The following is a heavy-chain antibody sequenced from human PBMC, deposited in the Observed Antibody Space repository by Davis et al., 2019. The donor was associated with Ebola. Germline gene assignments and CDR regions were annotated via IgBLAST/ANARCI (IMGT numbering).Heavy chain of an antibody. J-gene: IGHJ6*02. CDR3: ARDHLAAAGTAYFGLDV. D-gene: IGHD6-13*01. CDR2: ISRYSNNT. Sequence: AASVKVSCKASGYTFTNYGISWVRQAPEQGLEWMGWISRYSNNTKYAQNLQGRVTVTTDTSTITAYMELRSLRSDDTAIYYCARDHLAAAGTAYFGLDVWGQGTTVTVSS. CDR1: GYTFTNYG. V-gene: IGHV1-18*04.